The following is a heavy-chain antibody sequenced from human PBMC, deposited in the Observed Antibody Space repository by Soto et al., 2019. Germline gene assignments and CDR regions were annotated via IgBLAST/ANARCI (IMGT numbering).Heavy chain of an antibody. V-gene: IGHV3-43*01. J-gene: IGHJ6*02. CDR1: GFTFDDNS. D-gene: IGHD3-16*02. Sequence: VQLVESGGVVVQPGGSLRLSCAASGFTFDDNSMHWVRQPPGKGLEWVSLISWEGGSTYYADSVKGRFTISRDNSKNSLYLQMNSLRTEDTALYYCARADRSFYFYGMDVWGHGTMVIVSS. CDR3: ARADRSFYFYGMDV. CDR2: ISWEGGST.